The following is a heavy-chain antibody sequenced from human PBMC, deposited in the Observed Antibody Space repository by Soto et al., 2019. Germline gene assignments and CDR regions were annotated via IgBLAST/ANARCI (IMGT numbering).Heavy chain of an antibody. CDR1: EFTFNTYW. Sequence: EVQLVESGGGLVQPGGSLRLSCLASEFTFNTYWMNWVRQAPGRGLEWVANIKDDGSEKNYVDSVKGRFTISRDNAKNSLYLQMNSLRGEDTAVYFCARDWGSPGRGSAVGYYYHYGMDVWGKETTVTVSS. D-gene: IGHD6-19*01. CDR3: ARDWGSPGRGSAVGYYYHYGMDV. CDR2: IKDDGSEK. V-gene: IGHV3-7*05. J-gene: IGHJ6*04.